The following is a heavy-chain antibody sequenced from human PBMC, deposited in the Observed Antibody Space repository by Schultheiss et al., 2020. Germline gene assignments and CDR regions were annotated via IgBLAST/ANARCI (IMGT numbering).Heavy chain of an antibody. CDR2: IWYDGSNK. Sequence: WGSLRLACAASGFTFSSYGMHWVRQAPGKGLEWVAVIWYDGSNKYYADSVKGRFTISRDNSKNTLYLKMNSLRAEDTAVYYCAREFVDYDILTGYYRDLRYYYYGMDVWGKGTTVTVAS. D-gene: IGHD3-9*01. V-gene: IGHV3-33*01. CDR1: GFTFSSYG. CDR3: AREFVDYDILTGYYRDLRYYYYGMDV. J-gene: IGHJ6*04.